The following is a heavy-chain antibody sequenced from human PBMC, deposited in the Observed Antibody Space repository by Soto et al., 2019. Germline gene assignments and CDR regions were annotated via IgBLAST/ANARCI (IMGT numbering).Heavy chain of an antibody. Sequence: ASVKVSCKASGYTFTSYAMHWVRQAPGQRLEWMGWISAYNFNTNYAQKFQGRVTMTTDTSTSTAFMELRSLRSYDTAVYYCARALAATAMSYFDYWGQGTLVTVSS. CDR3: ARALAATAMSYFDY. J-gene: IGHJ4*02. CDR2: ISAYNFNT. D-gene: IGHD6-13*01. V-gene: IGHV1-18*01. CDR1: GYTFTSYA.